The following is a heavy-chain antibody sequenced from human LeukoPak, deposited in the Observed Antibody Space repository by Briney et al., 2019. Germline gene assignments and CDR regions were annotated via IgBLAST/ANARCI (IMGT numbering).Heavy chain of an antibody. CDR3: ARLGTYGSGDH. CDR2: ISGGGTTI. D-gene: IGHD3-10*01. V-gene: IGHV3-11*04. Sequence: GGSLRLSCAASGFTFSNAWMSWVRQAPGKGLEWVSYISGGGTTIHYADSVKGRFTLSRDNTKNTLFLQMNSLRAEDTAVYYCARLGTYGSGDHWGQGTLVTVSS. CDR1: GFTFSNAW. J-gene: IGHJ4*02.